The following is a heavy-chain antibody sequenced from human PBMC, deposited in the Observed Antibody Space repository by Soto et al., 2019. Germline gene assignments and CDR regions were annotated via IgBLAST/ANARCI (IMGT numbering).Heavy chain of an antibody. D-gene: IGHD2-15*01. Sequence: PSATLSLTCTVSGVSISNDNYYWVLVRQSPGKGLEWLGSIYYSGKTHYNPSLQSRVTMSVDTSKGHFSLKVNSVTAADTAVYYCAQTSLREVGYSLPRTFDNWGQEILFTVSS. V-gene: IGHV4-39*02. CDR2: IYYSGKT. J-gene: IGHJ4*02. CDR1: GVSISNDNYY. CDR3: AQTSLREVGYSLPRTFDN.